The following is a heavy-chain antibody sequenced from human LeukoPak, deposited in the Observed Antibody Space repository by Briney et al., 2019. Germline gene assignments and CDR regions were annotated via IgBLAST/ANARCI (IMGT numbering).Heavy chain of an antibody. CDR2: INHSGST. J-gene: IGHJ4*02. D-gene: IGHD3-16*02. V-gene: IGHV4-34*01. Sequence: SETLSLTCAVYGGSFSGYYWSWIRQPPGKGLEWIGEINHSGSTNYNPSLKSRVTISVDTSKNQFSLKLSSVTAADTAVYYCAIGKDYDYVWGSYRFDYWGQGTLVTVSS. CDR3: AIGKDYDYVWGSYRFDY. CDR1: GGSFSGYY.